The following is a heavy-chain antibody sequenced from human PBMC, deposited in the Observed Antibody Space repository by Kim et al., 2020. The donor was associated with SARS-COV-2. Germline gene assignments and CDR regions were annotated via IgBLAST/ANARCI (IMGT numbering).Heavy chain of an antibody. CDR2: ISYDGSNK. Sequence: GGSLRLSCAASGFTFSSYGMHWVRQAPGKGLEWVAVISYDGSNKYYADSVKGRFTISRDNSKNTLYLQMNSLRAEDTAVYYCAKDRSAGITGTGTRGMDVWGQGTTVTVSS. CDR3: AKDRSAGITGTGTRGMDV. D-gene: IGHD1-20*01. J-gene: IGHJ6*02. V-gene: IGHV3-30*18. CDR1: GFTFSSYG.